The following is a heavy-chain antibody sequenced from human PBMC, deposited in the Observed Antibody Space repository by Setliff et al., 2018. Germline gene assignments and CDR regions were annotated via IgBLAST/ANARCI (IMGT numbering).Heavy chain of an antibody. CDR1: GDSISRSTYY. V-gene: IGHV4-39*01. CDR2: IHYSGST. J-gene: IGHJ4*02. CDR3: ARSLGSGSYYNSRPFYSDY. D-gene: IGHD3-10*01. Sequence: SETLSPTCTVSGDSISRSTYYWGWIRQPPGKGLEWIGSIHYSGSTYYNPSLESRVTISGDTSKNQFSLKLTSVTAADTAVYFCARSLGSGSYYNSRPFYSDYWGQGTLVTSPQ.